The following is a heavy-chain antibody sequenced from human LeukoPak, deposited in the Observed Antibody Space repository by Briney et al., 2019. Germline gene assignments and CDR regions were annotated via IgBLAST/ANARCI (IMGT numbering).Heavy chain of an antibody. CDR2: INSNTGGT. CDR3: ARDLATIDGIAWYYFEN. V-gene: IGHV1-2*02. CDR1: GYTFTDHY. D-gene: IGHD5-12*01. J-gene: IGHJ4*02. Sequence: GASVKVSCKASGYTFTDHYIHWVRQAPGQGFEWMGWINSNTGGTDYAQKFQDRIAISTYTSISTVYMELSRLKSDDTALYYCARDLATIDGIAWYYFENWGQGTLVTVS.